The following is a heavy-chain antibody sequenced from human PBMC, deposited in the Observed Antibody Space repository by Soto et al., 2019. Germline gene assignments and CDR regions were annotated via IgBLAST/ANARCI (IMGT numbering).Heavy chain of an antibody. D-gene: IGHD2-2*01. V-gene: IGHV4-34*01. J-gene: IGHJ5*02. CDR3: ARGGYCSSTSCPNWFDP. CDR1: GGSFSGYY. Sequence: PSETLSLTCAVYGGSFSGYYWSWIRQNTGKGLEWIGEINHSGSTNYNPSLKSRVTISVDTSKNQFSLKLSSVTAADTAVYYCARGGYCSSTSCPNWFDPWGQGTLVTVSS. CDR2: INHSGST.